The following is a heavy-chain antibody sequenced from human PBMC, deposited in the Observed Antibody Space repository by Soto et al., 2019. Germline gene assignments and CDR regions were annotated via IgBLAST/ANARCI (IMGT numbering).Heavy chain of an antibody. D-gene: IGHD2-2*01. CDR1: GGTFSTYT. Sequence: QVQLVQSGAEVKKPGSSVKVSCKASGGTFSTYTINWVRQAPGQGLEWMGGIIPMFGTANYAQKFQGRVTITADESTSTGYMELSSVRSEDTAVYYCARRYCISTSCHYYGMDVWGQGTRVTVSS. CDR3: ARRYCISTSCHYYGMDV. CDR2: IIPMFGTA. V-gene: IGHV1-69*12. J-gene: IGHJ6*02.